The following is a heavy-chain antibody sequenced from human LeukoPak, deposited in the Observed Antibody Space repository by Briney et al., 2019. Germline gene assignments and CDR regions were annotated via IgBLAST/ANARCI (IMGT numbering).Heavy chain of an antibody. J-gene: IGHJ4*02. V-gene: IGHV3-7*04. CDR2: IKKDGSGK. Sequence: QPGRSLRLSCAASGFTFSDFWMGWVRQAPGKGLEWVANIKKDGSGKYYLDSMKGRFTISKDNAKNSLYLQINTLRADDTAVYYCARARSGYYYDYWGQGTLVTVSS. CDR3: ARARSGYYYDY. D-gene: IGHD3-22*01. CDR1: GFTFSDFW.